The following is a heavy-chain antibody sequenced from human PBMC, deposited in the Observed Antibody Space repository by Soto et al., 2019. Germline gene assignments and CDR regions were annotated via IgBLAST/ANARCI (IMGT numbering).Heavy chain of an antibody. J-gene: IGHJ4*02. Sequence: QVQLQESGPGLVKPSQTLSLTCTVSGGSISSGGYYWSWIRHHPGKGREWIGYIYYSGSTYYNPSLKSRVTISVDTSKNQFSLKLSSVTAADTAEYYCARDKNYGSGSYYDYWGQGTLVTVSS. CDR2: IYYSGST. V-gene: IGHV4-31*03. CDR3: ARDKNYGSGSYYDY. CDR1: GGSISSGGYY. D-gene: IGHD3-10*01.